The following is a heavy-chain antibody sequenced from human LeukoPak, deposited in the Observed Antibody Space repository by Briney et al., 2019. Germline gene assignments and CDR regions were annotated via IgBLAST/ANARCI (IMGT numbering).Heavy chain of an antibody. CDR3: ATDRRGYFDY. CDR2: IIPIFGTA. Sequence: SVKVSCKASGGTLSSYAISWVRQAPGQGLEWMGGIIPIFGTANYAQKFQGRVTITADKSTSTAYMELSSLRSEDTAVYYCATDRRGYFDYWGQGTLVTVSS. V-gene: IGHV1-69*06. J-gene: IGHJ4*02. CDR1: GGTLSSYA.